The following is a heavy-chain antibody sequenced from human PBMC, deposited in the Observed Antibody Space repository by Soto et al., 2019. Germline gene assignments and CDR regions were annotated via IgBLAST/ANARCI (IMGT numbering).Heavy chain of an antibody. J-gene: IGHJ6*02. D-gene: IGHD3-22*01. CDR3: ARWNASSYYDSSGYYYSAGGSLDGMDV. CDR1: GYTFTGYY. CDR2: INPNSGGT. Sequence: QVQLVQSGAEVKKPGASVKVSCKASGYTFTGYYMHWVRQAPGQGLEWMGWINPNSGGTNYAQKFQGRVTMTRDTSISTAYMELSRLRSDDTAVYYCARWNASSYYDSSGYYYSAGGSLDGMDVWGQGTTVTVSS. V-gene: IGHV1-2*02.